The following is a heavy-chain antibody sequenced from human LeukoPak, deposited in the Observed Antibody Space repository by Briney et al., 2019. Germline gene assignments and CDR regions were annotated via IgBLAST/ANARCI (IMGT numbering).Heavy chain of an antibody. Sequence: GGSLRLSCAASGFTFSSYAMSWVRQAPGKGLEWVSAISGSGGSTYYADSVKGRFTISRDNSKNTLYLQVNSLRAEDTAVYYCAKREYCGGDCYLDYWGQGTLVTVSS. V-gene: IGHV3-23*01. D-gene: IGHD2-21*02. CDR2: ISGSGGST. CDR3: AKREYCGGDCYLDY. CDR1: GFTFSSYA. J-gene: IGHJ4*02.